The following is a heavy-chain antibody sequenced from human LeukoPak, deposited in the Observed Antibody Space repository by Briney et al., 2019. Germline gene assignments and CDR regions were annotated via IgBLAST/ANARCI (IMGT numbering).Heavy chain of an antibody. CDR2: ISGSGGST. V-gene: IGHV3-23*01. D-gene: IGHD6-13*01. J-gene: IGHJ4*02. CDR3: ATLADAIAAAGTRNY. Sequence: GGSLRLSCAASGFTFTTYAMSWVRQAPGKGLEWVSVISGSGGSTYYADSVKGRFTISRDNSKNTLYLQMSSLRAEDTAVYYCATLADAIAAAGTRNYWGQGTLVIVSS. CDR1: GFTFTTYA.